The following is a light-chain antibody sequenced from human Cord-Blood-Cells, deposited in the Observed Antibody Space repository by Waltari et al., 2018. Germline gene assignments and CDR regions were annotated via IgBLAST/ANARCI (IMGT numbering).Light chain of an antibody. CDR2: WAS. V-gene: IGKV4-1*01. Sequence: DIVMTQSPDSLAVSLGESATKNCKSSQSVLYSSNNKNYLAWYQQKPGQPPKLLIYWASTRESGVPDRFSGSGSGTDFTLTISSLQAEDVAVYYCQQYYSTPFTFGPGTKVDIK. CDR3: QQYYSTPFT. CDR1: QSVLYSSNNKNY. J-gene: IGKJ3*01.